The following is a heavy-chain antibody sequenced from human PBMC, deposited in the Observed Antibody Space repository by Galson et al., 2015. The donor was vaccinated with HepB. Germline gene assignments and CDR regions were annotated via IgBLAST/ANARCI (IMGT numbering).Heavy chain of an antibody. Sequence: SLRLSCAASGFTFSNYDMHWVRQAPGKGLEWVAVIWYDGSNKYYADSVKGRFTISRDNSKNSLYLQMNSLRAEDTAVFYCARYGYSNSWRGRGSFDYWGQGTLVTVSS. V-gene: IGHV3-33*01. J-gene: IGHJ4*02. CDR3: ARYGYSNSWRGRGSFDY. CDR2: IWYDGSNK. D-gene: IGHD6-13*01. CDR1: GFTFSNYD.